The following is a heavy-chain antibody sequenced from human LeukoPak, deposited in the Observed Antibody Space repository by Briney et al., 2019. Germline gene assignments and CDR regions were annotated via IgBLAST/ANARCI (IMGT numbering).Heavy chain of an antibody. CDR3: ARDLGSGSYYEWRAFDI. CDR1: GYTFTSYG. CDR2: ISAYNGNT. J-gene: IGHJ3*02. V-gene: IGHV1-18*01. Sequence: ASVTVSCKASGYTFTSYGISWVRQAPGQGLEWMGWISAYNGNTNYAQKLQGRVTMTTDTSTSTAYMELRSLRSDDTAVYYCARDLGSGSYYEWRAFDIWGQGTMVTVSS. D-gene: IGHD1-26*01.